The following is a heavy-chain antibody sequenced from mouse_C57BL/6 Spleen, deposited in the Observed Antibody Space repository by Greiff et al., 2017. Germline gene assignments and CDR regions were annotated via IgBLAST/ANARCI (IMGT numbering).Heavy chain of an antibody. Sequence: QVQLQQPGAELVKPGASVMMSCKASGYTFTSYWITWVKQRPGQGLEWIGDIYPGSGSTNYNEKFKSKATLTVDTSSRPAYMQLGSLTSGDSGVYYCARSTGSYWYCDVWGTGNTVSGSS. V-gene: IGHV1-55*01. CDR1: GYTFTSYW. CDR2: IYPGSGST. CDR3: ARSTGSYWYCDV. D-gene: IGHD4-1*02. J-gene: IGHJ1*03.